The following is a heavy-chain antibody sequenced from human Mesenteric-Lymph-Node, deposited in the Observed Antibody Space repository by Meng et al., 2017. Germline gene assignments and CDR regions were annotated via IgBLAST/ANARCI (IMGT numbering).Heavy chain of an antibody. D-gene: IGHD5-18*01. J-gene: IGHJ5*02. CDR3: GRQGYSYGSGDH. CDR2: IRSKAYGGTT. Sequence: GESLKISCTASGFTFGDYAMSWVRQAPGKGLEWVGFIRSKAYGGTTEYAASVKGRFTISRDDSKNTLYLQMNSLRAEDTAVYYCGRQGYSYGSGDHWGQGTLVTVSS. CDR1: GFTFGDYA. V-gene: IGHV3-49*04.